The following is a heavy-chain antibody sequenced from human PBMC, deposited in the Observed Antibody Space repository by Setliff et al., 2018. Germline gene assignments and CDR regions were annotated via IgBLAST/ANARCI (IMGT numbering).Heavy chain of an antibody. D-gene: IGHD3-10*01. J-gene: IGHJ6*03. CDR2: IHYSGST. CDR1: GGSIRTYY. Sequence: PSETLSLTCTVSGGSIRTYYWSWIRQPPEKGLEWIAYIHYSGSTKQNHSLKSLVTISVDTSKTQFTLNLSSGNAADTAVYYCARDRRDYIGAGSSEIDYYYFYYMDVWGKGTTVTVSS. CDR3: ARDRRDYIGAGSSEIDYYYFYYMDV. V-gene: IGHV4-59*12.